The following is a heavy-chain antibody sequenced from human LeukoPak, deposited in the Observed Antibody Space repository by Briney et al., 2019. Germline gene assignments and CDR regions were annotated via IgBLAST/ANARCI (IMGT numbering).Heavy chain of an antibody. CDR1: GGSISSSTYY. CDR2: IYYSGTT. Sequence: PSETLSLTCTVSGGSISSSTYYWGWIRQPPGKGLEWIGSIYYSGTTYYNPSLKSRVTISVDTSKNQFSPKLRSLTAADTAVYYCARRATVTKAFDYWGQGTLVTVSS. V-gene: IGHV4-39*01. D-gene: IGHD4-17*01. CDR3: ARRATVTKAFDY. J-gene: IGHJ4*02.